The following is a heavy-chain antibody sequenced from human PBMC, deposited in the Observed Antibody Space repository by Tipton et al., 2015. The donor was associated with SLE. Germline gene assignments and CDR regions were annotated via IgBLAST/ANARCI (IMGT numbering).Heavy chain of an antibody. J-gene: IGHJ3*02. D-gene: IGHD3-9*01. V-gene: IGHV4-34*01. Sequence: TLSLTCAVSGYSISSGYYWSWIRQPPGKGLEWIGEINHSGSTNYNPSLKSRVTMSVDTSKNQFSLKLTSVTAADTAVYYCARGYSGYFYGYGAFTIWGQGTMVTVSS. CDR1: GYSISSGYY. CDR3: ARGYSGYFYGYGAFTI. CDR2: INHSGST.